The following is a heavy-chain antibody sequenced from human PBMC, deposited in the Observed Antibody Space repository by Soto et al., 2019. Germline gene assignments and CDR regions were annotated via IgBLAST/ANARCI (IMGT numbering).Heavy chain of an antibody. CDR1: GFTFSNSG. CDR3: TKAAWCSSTSCYSAASDY. Sequence: QVQLVESGGGVVQPGRSLRLSCVASGFTFSNSGMHWVRQAPGKGLQWVAVISYDGSNKYYADSVKGRFTISRDISKNTLYLQMNSLTTDATAVYYCTKAAWCSSTSCYSAASDYWGQGTLVSVSS. V-gene: IGHV3-30*18. D-gene: IGHD2-2*01. CDR2: ISYDGSNK. J-gene: IGHJ4*02.